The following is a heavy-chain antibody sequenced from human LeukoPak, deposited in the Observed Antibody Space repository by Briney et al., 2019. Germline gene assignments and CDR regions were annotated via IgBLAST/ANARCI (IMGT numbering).Heavy chain of an antibody. CDR1: GGSISSSSYY. J-gene: IGHJ4*02. CDR2: IYYSGST. D-gene: IGHD3-22*01. CDR3: ARHMGDYYDSSGYYDY. Sequence: SETLSLTCTVSGGSISSSSYYWGWIRHPPGKGLEWIGSIYYSGSTSYNPSLESRVTISVDTSKNQFSLKLSSVTAADTAVYYCARHMGDYYDSSGYYDYWGQGTLVTVSS. V-gene: IGHV4-39*01.